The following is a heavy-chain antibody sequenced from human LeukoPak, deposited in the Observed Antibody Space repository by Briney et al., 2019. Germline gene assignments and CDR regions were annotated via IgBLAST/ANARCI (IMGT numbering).Heavy chain of an antibody. V-gene: IGHV3-23*01. CDR3: AKTGAGRITMIVVVIPFDY. CDR2: ISGSGSST. D-gene: IGHD3-22*01. CDR1: GFTFSSYA. Sequence: PGGSLRLSCAASGFTFSSYAMSWVRQAPGKGLEWVSAISGSGSSTYYADSVKGRFTISRDNSKNTLYLQMNSLRAEDTAVYYCAKTGAGRITMIVVVIPFDYWGQGTLVTVSS. J-gene: IGHJ4*02.